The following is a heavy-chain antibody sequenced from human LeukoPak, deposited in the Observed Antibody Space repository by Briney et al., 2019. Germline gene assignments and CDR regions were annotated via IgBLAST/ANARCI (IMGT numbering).Heavy chain of an antibody. D-gene: IGHD7-27*01. CDR2: IYYSGST. J-gene: IGHJ4*02. CDR1: GGSISRYY. Sequence: SETLSLTCTVSGGSISRYYWSWIRQPPGKGLEWIGFIYYSGSTNFNPSLKSRVTISVDTSKNQFSLKLSSVTAADTAVYYCARGWGFNDYWGQGTLVTVSS. CDR3: ARGWGFNDY. V-gene: IGHV4-59*01.